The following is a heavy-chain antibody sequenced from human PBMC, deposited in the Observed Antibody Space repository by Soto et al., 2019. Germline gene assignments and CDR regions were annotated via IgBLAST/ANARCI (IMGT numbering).Heavy chain of an antibody. D-gene: IGHD1-1*01. V-gene: IGHV3-23*01. CDR1: GFSFSSYA. J-gene: IGHJ3*01. Sequence: HPGGSLRLSCAASGFSFSSYAMSWVRQAPGKGLEWVSTLNAAGDVTFYADSVKGRFTISRDISNDTLFLQLNNVRSEDTATYYCAKRSWVGSTVGAFDSWGQGTMVTVSS. CDR2: LNAAGDVT. CDR3: AKRSWVGSTVGAFDS.